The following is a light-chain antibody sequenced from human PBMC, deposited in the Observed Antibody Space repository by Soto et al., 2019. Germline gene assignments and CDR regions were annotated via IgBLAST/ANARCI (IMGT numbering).Light chain of an antibody. CDR3: GSYSI. CDR1: TSDVGGYNY. J-gene: IGLJ2*01. V-gene: IGLV2-11*01. Sequence: QSVLTQPRSVSGSPGQSVTISCTGTTSDVGGYNYVSWYQQYPVKAPKLIISEVNKRPSGVPDRFSGSKSGNTASLTISGLQAEDEADSYAGSYSIFGGGTKVTVL. CDR2: EVN.